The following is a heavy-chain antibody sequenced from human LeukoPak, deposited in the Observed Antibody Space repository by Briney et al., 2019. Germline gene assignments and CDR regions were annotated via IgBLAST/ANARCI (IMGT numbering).Heavy chain of an antibody. J-gene: IGHJ4*02. CDR1: GFSFRSYS. CDR3: VGGGQGRDDYFDY. V-gene: IGHV3-48*04. Sequence: PGGSLRLSCTASGFSFRSYSLNWVRQSPGKGLEWISYIGGGGDAIYYAESVRGRFTISRDNARNSVYLQVNSLRVEDTAVYYCVGGGQGRDDYFDYWGQGTLVTVSS. CDR2: IGGGGDAI.